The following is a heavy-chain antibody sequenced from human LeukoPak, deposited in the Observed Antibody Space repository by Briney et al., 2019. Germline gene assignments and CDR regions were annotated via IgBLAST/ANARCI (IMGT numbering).Heavy chain of an antibody. D-gene: IGHD4-23*01. V-gene: IGHV4-59*01. CDR3: ERDLHDGNSGLGY. J-gene: IGHJ1*01. Sequence: PSETLSLTCTVSGGSISSYYWSWILQPPGKGLEWIGYIHYSGFSNYNPSLKSRVTISVDTSKNQFSLKLSFVTAADTAVYYCERDLHDGNSGLGYWGQGTLVTVSS. CDR2: IHYSGFS. CDR1: GGSISSYY.